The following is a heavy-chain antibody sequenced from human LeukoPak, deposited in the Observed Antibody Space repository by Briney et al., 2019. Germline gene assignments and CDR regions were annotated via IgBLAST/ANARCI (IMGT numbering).Heavy chain of an antibody. CDR2: ISSSGSAI. D-gene: IGHD2-15*01. J-gene: IGHJ3*02. CDR1: GFTFSSYE. Sequence: PGGSLRLSRAASGFTFSSYEMNWVRQAPGKGLEWVSYISSSGSAIYYADPVKGRFTISRDNAKNSLYLQMNSLRAEDTAVYYCARVGGMVGGAFDIWGQGTMVTVSS. V-gene: IGHV3-48*03. CDR3: ARVGGMVGGAFDI.